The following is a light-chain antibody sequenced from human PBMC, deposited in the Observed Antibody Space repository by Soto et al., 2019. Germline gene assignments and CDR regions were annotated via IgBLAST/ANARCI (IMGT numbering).Light chain of an antibody. CDR1: QSVSSSY. CDR3: QQYGSSRT. Sequence: IVLTQFPGPLSFSQGEKATLSCRASQSVSSSYLAWYQQKPGQAPRLLIYGASSRATGIPDRFSGSGSGTDFTLTISRLEPEDFAVYYCQQYGSSRTFGEGTKVDIK. CDR2: GAS. V-gene: IGKV3-20*01. J-gene: IGKJ1*01.